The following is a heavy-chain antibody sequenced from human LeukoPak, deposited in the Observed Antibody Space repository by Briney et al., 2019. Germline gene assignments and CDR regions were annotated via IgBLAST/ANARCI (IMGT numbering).Heavy chain of an antibody. CDR1: GYTFTSYY. D-gene: IGHD1-26*01. CDR3: ARDNSVGDNAWGFEP. CDR2: INLTRGST. V-gene: IGHV1-46*01. Sequence: GASVKVSCKASGYTFTSYYMHWVRQPPAQGLELMGLINLTRGSTSYAQKFQGRVSMTRDMSTSTDYMELSSLRSEHTAIYYCARDNSVGDNAWGFEPWGQGTLVSVSS. J-gene: IGHJ5*02.